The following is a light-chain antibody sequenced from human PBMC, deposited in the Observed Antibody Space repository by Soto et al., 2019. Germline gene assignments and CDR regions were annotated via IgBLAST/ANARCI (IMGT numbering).Light chain of an antibody. V-gene: IGKV3-20*01. CDR3: QQYGGSPLT. Sequence: EILLPQSPGTLSLCPGERATLSCRSSQTVGTTYLAWYQSTRGQAPRLLIYGASSRDTGIPDRFSGRGSWTDFTLTLSRLEPEDVAVDYCQQYGGSPLTFGGGTQVDIK. CDR1: QTVGTTY. CDR2: GAS. J-gene: IGKJ4*01.